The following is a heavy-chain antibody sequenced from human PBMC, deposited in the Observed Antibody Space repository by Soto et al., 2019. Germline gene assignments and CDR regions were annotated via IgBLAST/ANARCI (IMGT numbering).Heavy chain of an antibody. CDR2: ISYDGSNK. D-gene: IGHD4-4*01. V-gene: IGHV3-30*18. J-gene: IGHJ4*02. CDR1: GFTFSSYG. CDR3: AKGPDYSNYARYYFDY. Sequence: QVQLVESGGGVVQPGRSLRLSCAASGFTFSSYGMRWVRQAPGKGLEWEAVISYDGSNKYYADSVKGRFTISRYNSKNTLYLQMNSLRAEDTAVYYCAKGPDYSNYARYYFDYWGQGTLVTVSS.